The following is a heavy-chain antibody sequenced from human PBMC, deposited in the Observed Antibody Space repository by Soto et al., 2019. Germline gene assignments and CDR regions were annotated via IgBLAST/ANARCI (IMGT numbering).Heavy chain of an antibody. Sequence: GGSLRLSCAASGFTFNNYAMGWVRQTPGKGLECFSAITGSGSDTYYADSVKGRFTISRDNSKNTLSLQMNSLRAEDTAVYYCAKLGSSSWSPHYYFDYWGQGTLVTVSS. D-gene: IGHD2-2*01. CDR2: ITGSGSDT. V-gene: IGHV3-23*01. CDR1: GFTFNNYA. CDR3: AKLGSSSWSPHYYFDY. J-gene: IGHJ4*02.